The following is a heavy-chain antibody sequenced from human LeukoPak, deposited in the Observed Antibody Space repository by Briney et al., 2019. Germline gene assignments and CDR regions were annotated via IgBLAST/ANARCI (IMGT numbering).Heavy chain of an antibody. J-gene: IGHJ4*02. CDR2: IIPIFGTA. CDR1: GYTFTGYY. Sequence: WASVKVSRKASGYTFTGYYMHWVRQAPGQGLEWMGGIIPIFGTANYAQKFQGRVTITADESTSTAYMELSSLRSEDTAVYYCARDRYYYDSSGYPHYFDYWGQGTLVTVSS. CDR3: ARDRYYYDSSGYPHYFDY. V-gene: IGHV1-69*13. D-gene: IGHD3-22*01.